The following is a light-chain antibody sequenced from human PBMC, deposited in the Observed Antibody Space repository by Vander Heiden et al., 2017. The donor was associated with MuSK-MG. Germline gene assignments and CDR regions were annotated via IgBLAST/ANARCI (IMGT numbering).Light chain of an antibody. V-gene: IGLV2-14*03. CDR3: SSYTSSYTVL. J-gene: IGLJ2*01. CDR2: DVT. CDR1: SSDIGGYNY. Sequence: QSALTQPASVSCSSGQSITTACTGTSSDIGGYNYVSWYQLHPGKVPKLMIYDVTNRPSGVSDRFSGSKSGNTASLTISALQAEDEANYYCSSYTSSYTVLFGGGTKVTVL.